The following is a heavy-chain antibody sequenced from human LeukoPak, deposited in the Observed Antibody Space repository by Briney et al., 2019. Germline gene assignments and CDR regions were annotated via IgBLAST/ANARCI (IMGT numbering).Heavy chain of an antibody. J-gene: IGHJ6*02. CDR2: MNPNSGNT. CDR3: ARVIHEYDSGSSWYSYYGMDV. CDR1: GYTFTSYD. V-gene: IGHV1-8*01. Sequence: ASVKVSCKASGYTFTSYDINWVRQATGQGLEWMGWMNPNSGNTGYAQKFQGRVTMTRNTSISTAYMELSSLRSEDTAVYYCARVIHEYDSGSSWYSYYGMDVWGQGTTVTVSS. D-gene: IGHD3-22*01.